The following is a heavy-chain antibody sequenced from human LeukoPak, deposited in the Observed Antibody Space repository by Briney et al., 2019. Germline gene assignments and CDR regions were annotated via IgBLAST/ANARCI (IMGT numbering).Heavy chain of an antibody. D-gene: IGHD3-10*01. CDR1: GGSISSYY. Sequence: SETLSLTCTVSGGSISSYYWSWIRQPAGKGLEWIGRIYTSGSTNYNPSLKSRVTMSVDTSKNQFSLKLSSVTAADTAVYYCARDCRITMVQRADCTNNWFDPWGQGTLVTVSS. CDR3: ARDCRITMVQRADCTNNWFDP. CDR2: IYTSGST. V-gene: IGHV4-4*07. J-gene: IGHJ5*02.